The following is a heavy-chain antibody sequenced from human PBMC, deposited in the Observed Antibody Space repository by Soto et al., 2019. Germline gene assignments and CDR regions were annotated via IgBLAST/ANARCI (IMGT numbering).Heavy chain of an antibody. Sequence: QVQLVESGGGVAQPGRSLRLSCAASGFTFRSYAMHWVRQAPGKGLECVAVISYDGSNKFYRDYVKGRFTISRDNSKNTLYLQINSLRYEDTAVYYCARGDREDIAVVIGVRPGEYGVDVWGQGTTVTVSS. J-gene: IGHJ6*02. CDR1: GFTFRSYA. CDR2: ISYDGSNK. CDR3: ARGDREDIAVVIGVRPGEYGVDV. D-gene: IGHD2-15*01. V-gene: IGHV3-30-3*01.